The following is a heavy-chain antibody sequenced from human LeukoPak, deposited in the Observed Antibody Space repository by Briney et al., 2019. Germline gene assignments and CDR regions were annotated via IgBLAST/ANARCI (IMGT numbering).Heavy chain of an antibody. J-gene: IGHJ4*02. D-gene: IGHD3-10*01. Sequence: GGSLRLSCAASGFTFSGSWMNWVRQAPGKGLEWVSSISSSSSYIYYADSVKGRFTISRDNAKNSLYLQMNSLRAEDTAVYYCATEYYYGSGSSSPSVDYWGQGTLVTVSS. CDR2: ISSSSSYI. CDR3: ATEYYYGSGSSSPSVDY. CDR1: GFTFSGSW. V-gene: IGHV3-21*01.